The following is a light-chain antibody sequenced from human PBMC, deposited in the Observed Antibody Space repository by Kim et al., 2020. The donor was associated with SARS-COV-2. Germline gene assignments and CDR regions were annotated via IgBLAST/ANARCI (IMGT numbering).Light chain of an antibody. CDR3: QQYGSSPRT. J-gene: IGKJ2*01. V-gene: IGKV3-20*01. Sequence: LSPGERATPSCRARQSVSSSYLAWYQQNPGQAPRLLIYGASSRATGIPDRFSGSGSGTDFTLTISRLEPEDFAVYYCQQYGSSPRTFGQGTKLEI. CDR2: GAS. CDR1: QSVSSSY.